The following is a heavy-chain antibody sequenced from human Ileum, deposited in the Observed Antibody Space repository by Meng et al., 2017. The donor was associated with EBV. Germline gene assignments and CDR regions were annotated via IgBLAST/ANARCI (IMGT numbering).Heavy chain of an antibody. CDR1: GVSIDRSSDN. Sequence: ERGPGLVNPSGTLSLTCTVSGVSIDRSSDNWGWIRQSPGKGLEWMGNIYYSGTTYYNPSLKSRVTISVDTSKNQFSLKLSSVTAADTAVYYCARGYSSGWYYFDSWGQGTLVTVSS. V-gene: IGHV4-39*01. D-gene: IGHD6-19*01. J-gene: IGHJ4*02. CDR2: IYYSGTT. CDR3: ARGYSSGWYYFDS.